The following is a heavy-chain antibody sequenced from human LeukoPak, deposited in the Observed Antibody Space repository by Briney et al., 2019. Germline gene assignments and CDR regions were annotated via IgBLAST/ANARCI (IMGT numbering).Heavy chain of an antibody. D-gene: IGHD3-10*01. CDR2: IRYDGSNK. V-gene: IGHV3-30*02. CDR1: GFTFSSYG. Sequence: GGSLRLSCAASGFTFSSYGMHWVRLAPGKGREWVAFIRYDGSNKYYADSVKGRFTISRDNSKNTLYLQMNSLRAEDTAVYYCAKDLGFLTMVRGVLDYWGQGTLVTVSS. J-gene: IGHJ4*02. CDR3: AKDLGFLTMVRGVLDY.